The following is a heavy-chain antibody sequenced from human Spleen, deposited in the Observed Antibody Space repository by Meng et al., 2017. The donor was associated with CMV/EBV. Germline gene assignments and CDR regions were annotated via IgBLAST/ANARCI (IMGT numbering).Heavy chain of an antibody. CDR2: INHSGST. D-gene: IGHD3-10*01. Sequence: SQTLSPTCAVYGGSFSGYYWSWIRQPPGKGLEWIGEINHSGSTNYNPSLKSRVTISVDTSKNQFSLKLSSVTAADTAVYYCATSRGLTYYYYGMDVWGQGTTVTVSS. V-gene: IGHV4-34*01. CDR3: ATSRGLTYYYYGMDV. CDR1: GGSFSGYY. J-gene: IGHJ6*02.